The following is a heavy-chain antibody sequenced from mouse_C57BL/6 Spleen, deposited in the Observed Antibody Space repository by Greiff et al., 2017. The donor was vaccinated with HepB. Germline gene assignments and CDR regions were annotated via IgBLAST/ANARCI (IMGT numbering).Heavy chain of an antibody. D-gene: IGHD1-1*01. V-gene: IGHV14-1*01. CDR1: GFNIKDYY. CDR2: IDPEDGDT. Sequence: EVQLQQSGAELVRPGASVKLSCTASGFNIKDYYMHWVKQRPEQGLEWIGRIDPEDGDTEYAPKFQGKATMTADTSSNTAYLQLSSLTSEDTAVYYCTPYGSSLYYFDYWGQGTTLTVSS. CDR3: TPYGSSLYYFDY. J-gene: IGHJ2*01.